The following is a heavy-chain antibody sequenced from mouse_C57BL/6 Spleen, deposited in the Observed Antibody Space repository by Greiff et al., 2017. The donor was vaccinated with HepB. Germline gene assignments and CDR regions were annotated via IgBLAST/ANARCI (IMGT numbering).Heavy chain of an antibody. J-gene: IGHJ3*01. CDR3: ARDDGYYGTGTTWFAY. V-gene: IGHV1-82*01. CDR1: GYAFSSSW. Sequence: QVQLQQSGPELVKPGASVKISCKASGYAFSSSWMNWVKQRPGKGLEWIGRIYPGDGDTNYNGKFKGKATLTADKSSSTAYMQLSSLTSEDSAVYFCARDDGYYGTGTTWFAYWGQGTLVTVSA. CDR2: IYPGDGDT. D-gene: IGHD2-3*01.